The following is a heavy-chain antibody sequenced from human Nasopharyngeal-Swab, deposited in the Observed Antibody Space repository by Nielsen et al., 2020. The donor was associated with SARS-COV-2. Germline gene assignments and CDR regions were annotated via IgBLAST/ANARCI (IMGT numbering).Heavy chain of an antibody. CDR1: GGTFSSYA. Sequence: SVKVSCKASGGTFSSYAISWVRQAPGQGLEWMGGIIPIFGTANYAQKFQGRVTITADESTSTAYMELSSLRSEDTAVYYCASGRVGVTYYYYYYMDVWGKGTTVTVSS. CDR3: ASGRVGVTYYYYYYMDV. D-gene: IGHD2-2*01. V-gene: IGHV1-69*13. J-gene: IGHJ6*03. CDR2: IIPIFGTA.